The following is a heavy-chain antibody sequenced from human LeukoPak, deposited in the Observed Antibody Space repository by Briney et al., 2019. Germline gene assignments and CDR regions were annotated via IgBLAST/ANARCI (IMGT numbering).Heavy chain of an antibody. J-gene: IGHJ3*02. Sequence: GESLRLSCAASGFAFSSHWMTWVRQAPGKGREWVAQIKEDGSEKYYVDSVKGRFTIYKENDKNSLYLRMDYLRDEDTAVYYCARDPEWVAFDICGQGTVVGVSS. CDR3: ARDPEWVAFDI. CDR2: IKEDGSEK. V-gene: IGHV3-7*01. CDR1: GFAFSSHW. D-gene: IGHD1-14*01.